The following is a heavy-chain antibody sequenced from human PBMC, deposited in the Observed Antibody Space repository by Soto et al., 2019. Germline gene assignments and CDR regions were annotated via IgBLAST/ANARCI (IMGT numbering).Heavy chain of an antibody. CDR1: GGSISSSSYY. CDR3: ASSVTTRVQRDYGMDV. D-gene: IGHD4-17*01. Sequence: LSLTCTVSGGSISSSSYYWGWIRQPPGKGLEWIGSIYYSGSTYYNPSLKSRVTISVDTSKNQFSLKLSSVTAADKAVYYCASSVTTRVQRDYGMDVWGQGTTVTVSS. V-gene: IGHV4-39*01. CDR2: IYYSGST. J-gene: IGHJ6*02.